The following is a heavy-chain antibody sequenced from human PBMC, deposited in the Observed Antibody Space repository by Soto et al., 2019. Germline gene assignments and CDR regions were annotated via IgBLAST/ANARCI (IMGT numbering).Heavy chain of an antibody. CDR1: GFTFSSYA. D-gene: IGHD3-22*01. Sequence: QVQLVESGGGVVQPGRSLRLSCAASGFTFSSYAMHWVRQAPGKGLEWVAVISYDGSNKYYADSVKGRFTISRDNSKNTLYLQMNSLRAEDTAVYYCARHPRLLPSYYFDYWGQGTLVTVSS. J-gene: IGHJ4*02. V-gene: IGHV3-30-3*01. CDR3: ARHPRLLPSYYFDY. CDR2: ISYDGSNK.